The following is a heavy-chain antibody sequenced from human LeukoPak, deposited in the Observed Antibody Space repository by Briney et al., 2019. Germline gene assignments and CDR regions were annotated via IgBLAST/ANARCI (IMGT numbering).Heavy chain of an antibody. CDR2: IYATGSI. CDR3: ARVGYSSGWYPLDY. CDR1: GGSISSYY. V-gene: IGHV4-4*07. J-gene: IGHJ4*02. D-gene: IGHD6-19*01. Sequence: SETLSLTCTVSGGSISSYYWSWIRQPAGKGLEWIGRIYATGSINYNPSLKSRVTMSVDTTKNQFSLNLNSVTAADTAVYYCARVGYSSGWYPLDYWGQGTLVTVSS.